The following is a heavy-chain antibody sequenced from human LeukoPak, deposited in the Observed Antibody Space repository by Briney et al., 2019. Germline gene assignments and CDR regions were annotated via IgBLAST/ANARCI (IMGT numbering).Heavy chain of an antibody. J-gene: IGHJ4*02. Sequence: SETLSLTCAVYGGSFSGYYWSWIRQPPGKGLEWSGNIYYSGSPNYAPSIKSRVTISVDTSKNQFSLKLSSVTAADTAVYYCARDQGPSGYDLPAVYFDYCGQGTLVTVSS. V-gene: IGHV4-59*01. D-gene: IGHD5-12*01. CDR3: ARDQGPSGYDLPAVYFDY. CDR2: IYYSGSP. CDR1: GGSFSGYY.